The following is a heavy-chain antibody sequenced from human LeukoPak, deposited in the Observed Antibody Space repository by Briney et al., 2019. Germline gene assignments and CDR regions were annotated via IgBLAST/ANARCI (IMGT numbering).Heavy chain of an antibody. Sequence: GGSLRLSCAASGFTFSSYSMNWVRQAPGKGLEWVSYISYSSSTIYYEDSVKGRFTISRDNAKNSLYLQMNSLRPENAAVYNGAKAPVITGRGAYCYPFDYWGQGTLVTVSP. CDR1: GFTFSSYS. J-gene: IGHJ4*02. D-gene: IGHD2-21*01. V-gene: IGHV3-48*04. CDR2: ISYSSSTI. CDR3: AKAPVITGRGAYCYPFDY.